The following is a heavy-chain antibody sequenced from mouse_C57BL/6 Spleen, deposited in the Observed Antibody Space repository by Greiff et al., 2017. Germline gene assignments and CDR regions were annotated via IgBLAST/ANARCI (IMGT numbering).Heavy chain of an antibody. J-gene: IGHJ4*01. V-gene: IGHV1-82*01. CDR1: GYAFCSSW. CDR2: IYPGDGDT. D-gene: IGHD2-1*01. Sequence: VQLQQSGPELVKPGASVKISCKASGYAFCSSWMNWVKQRPGKGLEWIGRIYPGDGDTNYNGTFKGKATLTADKSSSTAYMQLSSLTSEDSAVYFCARLGGNYLRYAMDYWGQGTSVTVSS. CDR3: ARLGGNYLRYAMDY.